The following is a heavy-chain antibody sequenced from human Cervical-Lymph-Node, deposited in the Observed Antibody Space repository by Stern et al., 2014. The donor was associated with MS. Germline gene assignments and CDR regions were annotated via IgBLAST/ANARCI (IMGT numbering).Heavy chain of an antibody. Sequence: VQLVQSGGGQVKPGGSLRLSCAASGFTFSSYSMNWVRQAPGQGLEWVSSISSSSSYIYYADSAKGRFTISRDDAKNSLYLQMNSLRAEDTAVYYCARGTTVTTNYYYGMDVWGQGTTVTVSS. V-gene: IGHV3-21*01. CDR1: GFTFSSYS. D-gene: IGHD4-17*01. CDR2: ISSSSSYI. CDR3: ARGTTVTTNYYYGMDV. J-gene: IGHJ6*02.